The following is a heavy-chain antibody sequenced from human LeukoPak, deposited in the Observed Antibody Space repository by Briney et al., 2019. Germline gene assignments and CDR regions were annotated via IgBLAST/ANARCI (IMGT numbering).Heavy chain of an antibody. Sequence: GGSLRLSCAASGFTFSSYGIHWVRQAPGKGLEWVAVISSDGRTTYYADSVKGRFTISRDNSKSTMYVQMNSLRTEDTAVYYCTKEGAVTGSMWFDHWGQGTLVNVSS. D-gene: IGHD6-19*01. CDR2: ISSDGRTT. CDR1: GFTFSSYG. V-gene: IGHV3-30*18. CDR3: TKEGAVTGSMWFDH. J-gene: IGHJ5*02.